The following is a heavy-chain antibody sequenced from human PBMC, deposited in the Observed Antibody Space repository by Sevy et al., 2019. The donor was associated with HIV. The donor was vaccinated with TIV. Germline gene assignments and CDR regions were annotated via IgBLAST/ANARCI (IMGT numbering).Heavy chain of an antibody. V-gene: IGHV3-20*04. CDR2: INWNGGST. CDR1: GFTFDDYG. CDR3: ARVNYYGSGSKRLLDY. Sequence: GGSLRLSCAASGFTFDDYGMSWVRQAPGKGLEWVSGINWNGGSTGYADSVKGRFTISRDNAKNSLYLQMNSLRAEDMALYYCARVNYYGSGSKRLLDYWGQGTLVTVSS. D-gene: IGHD3-10*01. J-gene: IGHJ4*02.